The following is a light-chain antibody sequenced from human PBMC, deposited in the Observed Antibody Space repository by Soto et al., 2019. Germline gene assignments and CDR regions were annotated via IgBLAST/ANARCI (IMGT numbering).Light chain of an antibody. CDR1: SSNIGAGYD. CDR3: QSYDSSLSAPL. V-gene: IGLV1-40*01. J-gene: IGLJ1*01. CDR2: GNS. Sequence: QSVLTQPPSVSVAPGQRVTISCTGSSSNIGAGYDVHWYQQLPGTAPKLLIYGNSNRPSGVPDRFSGSKSGTSASLAITGLQAEDEADYYCQSYDSSLSAPLFGTGTKVTV.